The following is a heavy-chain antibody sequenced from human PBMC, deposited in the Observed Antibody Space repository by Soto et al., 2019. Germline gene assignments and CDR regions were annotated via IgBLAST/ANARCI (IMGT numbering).Heavy chain of an antibody. CDR3: ARDWFGVDY. V-gene: IGHV1-18*01. CDR2: INAYNGNT. D-gene: IGHD3-16*01. J-gene: IGHJ4*02. CDR1: GYTFTSYG. Sequence: QVQLVQSGAEVKKPGASVKVSCKASGYTFTSYGISWVRQAPGQGLEWMAWINAYNGNTNYAQKLQGRVTMTTDTSTSAASMELRSLRSDDTAVYHCARDWFGVDYWGQGTLVTVSS.